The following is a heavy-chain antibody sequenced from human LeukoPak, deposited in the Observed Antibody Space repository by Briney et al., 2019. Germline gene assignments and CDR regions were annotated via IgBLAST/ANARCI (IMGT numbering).Heavy chain of an antibody. CDR3: AKVKSSLRVVGA. J-gene: IGHJ5*02. D-gene: IGHD3-22*01. CDR1: GFIFRSSS. V-gene: IGHV3-23*01. Sequence: GGSLRLSCAASGFIFRSSSMSWVRQAPGKGLEWVSSISAIGDITHYAESVQGRFTISRDNSGNTLYVQMNSLSVDDTAVYYCAKVKSSLRVVGAWGQGTLVTVSS. CDR2: ISAIGDIT.